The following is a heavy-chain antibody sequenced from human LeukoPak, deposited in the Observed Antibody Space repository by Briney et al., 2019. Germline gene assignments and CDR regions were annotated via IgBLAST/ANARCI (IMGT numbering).Heavy chain of an antibody. V-gene: IGHV1-8*02. Sequence: GASVKVSCKASGYTFTSYDINWVRQATGQGLEWMGWMNPNSGNTGYAQKFQGRVTMTRNTSISTAYMELSSLRSEDTAVYYCARVPSGSYPPYFDYWGQGTLVTVSS. J-gene: IGHJ4*02. D-gene: IGHD3-10*01. CDR1: GYTFTSYD. CDR3: ARVPSGSYPPYFDY. CDR2: MNPNSGNT.